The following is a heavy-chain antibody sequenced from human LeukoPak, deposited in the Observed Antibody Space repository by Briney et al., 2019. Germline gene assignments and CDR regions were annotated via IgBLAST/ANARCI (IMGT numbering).Heavy chain of an antibody. CDR1: GFTFSSYW. Sequence: GGSLRLSCAASGFTFSSYWMSWVRQAPGKGLEGVANIKQDGSEKYYVDSVKGRFTISRDNAKNSLYLQMNSLRAEDTAVYYCARDRYRLVPYDAFDIWGQGTMVTVSS. J-gene: IGHJ3*02. CDR2: IKQDGSEK. V-gene: IGHV3-7*01. CDR3: ARDRYRLVPYDAFDI. D-gene: IGHD1-1*01.